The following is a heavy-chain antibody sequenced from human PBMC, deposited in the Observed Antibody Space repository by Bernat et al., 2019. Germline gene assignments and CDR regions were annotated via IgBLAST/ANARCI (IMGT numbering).Heavy chain of an antibody. J-gene: IGHJ4*02. V-gene: IGHV3-33*05. D-gene: IGHD3-10*01. Sequence: QVQVVESGGGVVQPGRSLRLSCAVSGFTFSAFGMHWVRQAPGKGLEWVAVIIHDGSNAYYAESVKGRFTISRDNSKSTLYLQMNSLRAEDTAVYYCARDVTGNAVQGQPPDSWGKGTLVTGSS. CDR3: ARDVTGNAVQGQPPDS. CDR1: GFTFSAFG. CDR2: IIHDGSNA.